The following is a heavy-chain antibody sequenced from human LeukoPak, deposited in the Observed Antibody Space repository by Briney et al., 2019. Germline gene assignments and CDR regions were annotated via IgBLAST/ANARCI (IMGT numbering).Heavy chain of an antibody. CDR3: ARRPIY. J-gene: IGHJ4*02. V-gene: IGHV3-66*04. Sequence: GGSLRLSCAASGFTFSNYAMSWVRQAPGKGLEWVSFIYSDGGTYYADSVKGRFTISRDNYKNTLYLQMNSLRGEDTAVYYCARRPIYWGQGTLVTVSS. CDR1: GFTFSNYA. CDR2: IYSDGGT.